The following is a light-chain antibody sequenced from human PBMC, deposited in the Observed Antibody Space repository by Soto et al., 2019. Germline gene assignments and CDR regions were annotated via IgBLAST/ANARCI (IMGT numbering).Light chain of an antibody. CDR1: QSVGTTN. V-gene: IGKV3-20*01. CDR3: QQYGSSPIAYT. CDR2: DAS. J-gene: IGKJ2*01. Sequence: DIVLTQSPGTLSLSPGERATLSCRASQSVGTTNLAWYQQQPGQAPRLLLYDASIRATGIPDRFRGSGSGTDSTLTISRLEPEDSAVYYCQQYGSSPIAYTFGQGTKLEIK.